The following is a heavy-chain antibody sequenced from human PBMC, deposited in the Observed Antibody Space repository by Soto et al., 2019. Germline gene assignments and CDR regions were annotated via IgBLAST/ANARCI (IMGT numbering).Heavy chain of an antibody. V-gene: IGHV5-51*01. CDR3: ARQATPGLFDY. CDR2: IYPGDSDT. CDR1: GYSFTSYW. Sequence: GESLTISCNGSGYSFTSYWIAWVRQMPGKGLEWMGNIYPGDSDTRYSPSFQGQVTISADKSTSTAYLQWGRLRASDTAMYYCARQATPGLFDYWGQGALVTV. J-gene: IGHJ4*02.